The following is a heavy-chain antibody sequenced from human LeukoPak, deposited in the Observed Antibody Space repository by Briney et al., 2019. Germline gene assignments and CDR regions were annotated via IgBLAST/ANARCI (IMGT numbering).Heavy chain of an antibody. CDR2: IYYSGST. Sequence: SETLSLTCTVSGGSISSSSYYWGWIRQPPGKGLEWIGSIYYSGSTYYNPSLKSRVTISVDTSKNQFSLKLSSVTAADTAVYYCVTIGKHHYGSGSYPNYFDYWGQGTLVTVSS. CDR3: VTIGKHHYGSGSYPNYFDY. V-gene: IGHV4-39*01. D-gene: IGHD3-10*01. J-gene: IGHJ4*02. CDR1: GGSISSSSYY.